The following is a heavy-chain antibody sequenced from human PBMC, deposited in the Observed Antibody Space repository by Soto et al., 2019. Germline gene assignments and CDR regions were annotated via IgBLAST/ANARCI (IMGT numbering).Heavy chain of an antibody. D-gene: IGHD6-19*01. V-gene: IGHV1-18*01. CDR3: ARFGADSSGWYRGGDWFDL. CDR1: GYTFTSYG. CDR2: ISAYNGNT. Sequence: QVQLVQSGAEVKKPRASVKVSCKASGYTFTSYGISWVRQAPGQGLEWMGWISAYNGNTNYAQKHQGRVTMTTDTSTGTAYMEVRRLRSEDTAVYCCARFGADSSGWYRGGDWFDLWGEGSLVTVSS. J-gene: IGHJ5*02.